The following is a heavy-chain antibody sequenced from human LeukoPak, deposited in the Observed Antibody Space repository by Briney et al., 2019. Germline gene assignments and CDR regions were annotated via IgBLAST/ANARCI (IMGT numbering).Heavy chain of an antibody. CDR2: ILYDGSYK. CDR1: GFTFSNYG. J-gene: IGHJ4*02. CDR3: AKDDRGYCSGGSCYPDY. Sequence: PGGSLRLSCAASGFTFSNYGMHWVRQAPGKGLEWVATILYDGSYKYYADSVKGRFTTSRDNSKNTLYLQMNSLRAEDTAVYYCAKDDRGYCSGGSCYPDYWGQGTLVTVST. D-gene: IGHD2-15*01. V-gene: IGHV3-30*18.